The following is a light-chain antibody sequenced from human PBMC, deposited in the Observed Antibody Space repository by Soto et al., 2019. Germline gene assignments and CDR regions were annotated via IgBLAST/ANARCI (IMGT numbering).Light chain of an antibody. CDR2: GAS. Sequence: DVRMTQSPSSLSASVGDTITITCRASRTINTYLTWFQQKPGEPPRLLIYGASTLHDGVPSRFSGSGSGADFTLTISGLQHEDFASYHCQQTYSDISFGGGTKV. V-gene: IGKV1-39*01. CDR3: QQTYSDIS. CDR1: RTINTY. J-gene: IGKJ4*01.